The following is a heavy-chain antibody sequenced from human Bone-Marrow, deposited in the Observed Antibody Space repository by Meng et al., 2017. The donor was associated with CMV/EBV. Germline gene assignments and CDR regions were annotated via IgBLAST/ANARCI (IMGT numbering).Heavy chain of an antibody. Sequence: LKISCAASGFTFDDYAMHWVRQAPGKGLEWVSGISWNSGSIGYADSVKGRFTISRDNAKNSLYLQMNSLRAEDTALYYCATDSSYLGGSSAYGMDVWGQRTTVTVSS. V-gene: IGHV3-9*01. CDR1: GFTFDDYA. CDR3: ATDSSYLGGSSAYGMDV. CDR2: ISWNSGSI. D-gene: IGHD6-6*01. J-gene: IGHJ6*02.